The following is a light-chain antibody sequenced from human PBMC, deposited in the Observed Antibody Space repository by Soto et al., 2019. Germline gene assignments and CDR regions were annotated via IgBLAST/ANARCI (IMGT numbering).Light chain of an antibody. Sequence: EIVLTQSPATLSLSPGERATLSCRASQSVSSYLAWYQQKPGQAPRLLIYDASNRATGIPARFSGSGSGTDLTLTISSLEPEDFAVYSCQQRSNWPPTFGPGTKVDIK. CDR2: DAS. CDR3: QQRSNWPPT. CDR1: QSVSSY. J-gene: IGKJ3*01. V-gene: IGKV3-11*01.